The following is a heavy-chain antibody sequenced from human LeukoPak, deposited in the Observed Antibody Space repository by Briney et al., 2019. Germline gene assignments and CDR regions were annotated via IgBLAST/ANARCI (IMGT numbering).Heavy chain of an antibody. CDR3: ARGYCRDDICQVFPY. CDR2: MSYSGRT. V-gene: IGHV4-59*01. Sequence: SETLSLTCTVSGGSLTSYYWSWVRQTPEKGLEWIGYMSYSGRTDYYPSLRSGGTMSVHTSKNQFSLKMSYVTAADTGVYYCARGYCRDDICQVFPYWGQGTLVTVSS. D-gene: IGHD2-21*02. CDR1: GGSLTSYY. J-gene: IGHJ4*02.